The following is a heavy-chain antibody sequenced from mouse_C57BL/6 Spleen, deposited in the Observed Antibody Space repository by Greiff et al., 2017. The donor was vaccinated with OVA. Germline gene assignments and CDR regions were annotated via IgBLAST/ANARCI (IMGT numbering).Heavy chain of an antibody. Sequence: QVQLKQPGAELVKPGASVKVSCKASGYTFTSYWMHWVKQRPGQGLEWIGRIHPSDSDTNYNQKFKGKATLTVDKSSSTAYMQLSSLTSEDSAVYYCAIADYYGSSYEYFDVWGTGTTVTVSS. CDR3: AIADYYGSSYEYFDV. D-gene: IGHD1-1*01. CDR2: IHPSDSDT. J-gene: IGHJ1*03. V-gene: IGHV1-74*01. CDR1: GYTFTSYW.